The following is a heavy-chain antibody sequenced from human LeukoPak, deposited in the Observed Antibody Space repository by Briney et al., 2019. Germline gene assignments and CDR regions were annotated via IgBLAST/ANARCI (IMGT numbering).Heavy chain of an antibody. V-gene: IGHV4-39*01. CDR3: ARPVGGIGSFRFDL. CDR2: IYYSGST. CDR1: GGSISSTSYY. J-gene: IGHJ2*01. D-gene: IGHD6-19*01. Sequence: PSETLSLTCTVSGGSISSTSYYWGWIRQPPGQGLEWIGSIYYSGSTYYNPSLKSRVTISVDTSKNQFSLKLNSVTAADTAVYFCARPVGGIGSFRFDLWGRGTGHSLSS.